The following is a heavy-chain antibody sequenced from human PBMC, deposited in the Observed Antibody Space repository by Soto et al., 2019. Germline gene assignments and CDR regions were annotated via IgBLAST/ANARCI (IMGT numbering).Heavy chain of an antibody. CDR1: GFTFSSYG. D-gene: IGHD3-10*01. Sequence: GGALRLSCAASGFTFSSYGMSWVRQAPEKGLEWVSGISASDGGAYYADSVKGRFTISRDNSENTLYLQMNSLRVEDTAVYYCAKDSDREYFQHWGQGTLVTVSA. V-gene: IGHV3-23*01. CDR2: ISASDGGA. J-gene: IGHJ1*01. CDR3: AKDSDREYFQH.